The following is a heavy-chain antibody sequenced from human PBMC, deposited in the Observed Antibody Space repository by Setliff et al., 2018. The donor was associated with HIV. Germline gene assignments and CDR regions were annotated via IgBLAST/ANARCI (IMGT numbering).Heavy chain of an antibody. Sequence: SETLSLTCTVSGASINSSSHHWAWIRQPPGKGLEYIGNIYYTGSTHHNPSLESRVATSVDTSKNQFSLKLSSVTAADTAVYYCARIVRWELVATSTFFYYYMDVWGKGTTVTVSS. D-gene: IGHD1-26*01. CDR1: GASINSSSHH. CDR2: IYYTGST. CDR3: ARIVRWELVATSTFFYYYMDV. V-gene: IGHV4-39*01. J-gene: IGHJ6*03.